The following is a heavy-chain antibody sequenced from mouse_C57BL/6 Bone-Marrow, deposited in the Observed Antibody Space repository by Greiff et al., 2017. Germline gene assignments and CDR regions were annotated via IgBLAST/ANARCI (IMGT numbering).Heavy chain of an antibody. CDR1: GFSLTSYG. D-gene: IGHD2-5*01. Sequence: QVQLKESGPGLVQPSQSLSITCTVSGFSLTSYGVHWVRQSPGKGLEWLGVIWSGGSTDYNAAFISRLSISKDNSKSQVFFKMNSLQADDTAIYYCARKGYYSNPAWFAYWGQGTLVTVSA. V-gene: IGHV2-2*01. J-gene: IGHJ3*01. CDR3: ARKGYYSNPAWFAY. CDR2: IWSGGST.